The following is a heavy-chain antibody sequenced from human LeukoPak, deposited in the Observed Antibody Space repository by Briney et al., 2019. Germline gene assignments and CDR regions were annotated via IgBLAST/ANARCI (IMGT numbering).Heavy chain of an antibody. D-gene: IGHD3-9*01. V-gene: IGHV5-51*01. CDR1: GYSFTSYW. J-gene: IGHJ3*02. Sequence: GESLKISCKGSGYSFTSYWIGWVRQMPGKGLEWMGIIYPGDSDTRYSPSFQGQVTISADKSISTAYLQWSSLKASDTAMYYCARVFRPYDILTGYYNPGAFDIWGQGTMVTVSS. CDR2: IYPGDSDT. CDR3: ARVFRPYDILTGYYNPGAFDI.